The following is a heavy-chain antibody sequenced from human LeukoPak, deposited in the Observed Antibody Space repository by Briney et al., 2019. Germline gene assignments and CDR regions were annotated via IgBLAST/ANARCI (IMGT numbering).Heavy chain of an antibody. V-gene: IGHV4-38-2*02. CDR1: GYSISSGYY. CDR3: ARGTYDYVWGTFDY. CDR2: VYYSGYT. Sequence: SETLSLTCTVSGYSISSGYYWGWIRQPPGKGLEWIGSVYYSGYTYYNPSLKSRVTISVDTSNDQFSLKLSSVTAADTAVYYCARGTYDYVWGTFDYWGQGTLVTVSS. J-gene: IGHJ4*02. D-gene: IGHD3-16*01.